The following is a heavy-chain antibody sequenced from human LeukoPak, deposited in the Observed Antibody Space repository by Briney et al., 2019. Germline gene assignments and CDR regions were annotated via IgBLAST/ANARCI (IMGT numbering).Heavy chain of an antibody. D-gene: IGHD3-22*01. J-gene: IGHJ4*02. CDR1: GFTFRSYG. V-gene: IGHV3-30*02. CDR3: AKDSSDYYFDY. Sequence: GGSLRLSCVASGFTFRSYGIHWVRQAPGKGLEWLAFMWYDEITKNYADSVKGRFTISRDNSKNTLYVQLNSLRPDDTAVYYCAKDSSDYYFDYWGQGTLVTVSS. CDR2: MWYDEITK.